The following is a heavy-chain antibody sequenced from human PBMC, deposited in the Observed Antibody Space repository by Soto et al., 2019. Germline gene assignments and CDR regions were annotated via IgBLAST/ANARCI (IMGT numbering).Heavy chain of an antibody. D-gene: IGHD2-2*01. V-gene: IGHV1-18*01. J-gene: IGHJ4*02. CDR2: ISAYNGNT. CDR1: GYTFTSYG. Sequence: ASVKVSCKASGYTFTSYGISWVRQAPGQGLEWMGWISAYNGNTNYAQKLQGRVTMTTDTSTSTAYMELRSLRSDDTAVYYWARSGIVVVPAAMPEWNWGQGTLVTVSS. CDR3: ARSGIVVVPAAMPEWN.